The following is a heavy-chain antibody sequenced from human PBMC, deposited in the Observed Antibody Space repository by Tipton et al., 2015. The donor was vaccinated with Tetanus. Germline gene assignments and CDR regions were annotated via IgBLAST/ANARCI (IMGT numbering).Heavy chain of an antibody. D-gene: IGHD3-22*01. V-gene: IGHV3-21*01. CDR3: ARDWREGIFYYYDSSGYYFDY. CDR2: ISSSSSYI. Sequence: SLRLSCAASGFTFSSYAMSWVRQAPGKGLEWVSSISSSSSYIYYADSVKGRFTISRDNAKNSLYLQMNSLRAEDTAVYYCARDWREGIFYYYDSSGYYFDYWGQGTLVTVSS. J-gene: IGHJ4*02. CDR1: GFTFSSYA.